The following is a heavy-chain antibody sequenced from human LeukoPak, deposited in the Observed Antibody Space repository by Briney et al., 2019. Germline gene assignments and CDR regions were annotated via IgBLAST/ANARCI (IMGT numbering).Heavy chain of an antibody. D-gene: IGHD3-22*01. CDR2: ISGSGGST. J-gene: IGHJ3*02. CDR3: AKLGLQNYYDTHDAFDI. CDR1: GFTFSSYA. V-gene: IGHV3-23*01. Sequence: GGSLRLSCAASGFTFSSYAMSWVRQAPGKGLEWVSAISGSGGSTYYADSVKGRFTISRDNSKNTLYLQMNSLRAEDTAVYYCAKLGLQNYYDTHDAFDIWGQGTMVTVSS.